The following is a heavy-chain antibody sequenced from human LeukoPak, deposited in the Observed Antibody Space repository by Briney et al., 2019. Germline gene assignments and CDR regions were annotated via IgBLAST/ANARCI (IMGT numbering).Heavy chain of an antibody. Sequence: SETLSLTCTVSGGSISTYYWNWIRQPPGKGLEWIGYIYHSGSTNYNPSLQSRVTISVDTSKNEFSLNLNSVTAADTAVYYCARGGAARLHFQNWGQGTLVTVSS. CDR1: GGSISTYY. J-gene: IGHJ1*01. CDR3: ARGGAARLHFQN. CDR2: IYHSGST. D-gene: IGHD6-6*01. V-gene: IGHV4-59*01.